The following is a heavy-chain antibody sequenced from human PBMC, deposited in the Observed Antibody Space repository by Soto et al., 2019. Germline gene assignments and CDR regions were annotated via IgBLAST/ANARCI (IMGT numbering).Heavy chain of an antibody. V-gene: IGHV1-69*13. CDR2: IIPIFGTA. D-gene: IGHD1-7*01. CDR1: GGTFSSYA. CDR3: ARGRLGITGTQFDY. J-gene: IGHJ4*02. Sequence: SVKVSCKASGGTFSSYASSWVRRAPGQGLEWMGGIIPIFGTANYAQKFQGRVTITADESTSTAYMELSSLRSEDTAVYYCARGRLGITGTQFDYWGQGTLVTVSS.